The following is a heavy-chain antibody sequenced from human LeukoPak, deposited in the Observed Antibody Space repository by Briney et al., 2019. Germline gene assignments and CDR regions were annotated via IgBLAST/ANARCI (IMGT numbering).Heavy chain of an antibody. CDR3: AREGYYYGMDV. J-gene: IGHJ6*02. CDR1: GFTFSTYE. CDR2: ISSSGSTI. V-gene: IGHV3-48*03. Sequence: GGSLRLSCAASGFTFSTYEMNWVRQAPGKGLEWVSYISSSGSTIYYADSVKGRFTISRDNAKNSLYLQINSLRAEDTAVYYCAREGYYYGMDVWGQGTTVTVSS.